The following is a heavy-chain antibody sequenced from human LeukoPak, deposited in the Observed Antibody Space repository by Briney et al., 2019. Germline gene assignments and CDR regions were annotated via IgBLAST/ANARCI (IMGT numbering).Heavy chain of an antibody. J-gene: IGHJ1*01. V-gene: IGHV1-69*04. CDR3: ARGPNCGGDCYSEYFQH. CDR2: ITPILGIA. CDR1: GGTFSSYA. Sequence: SVKVSCKASGGTFSSYAISWVRQAPGQGLEWMGRITPILGIANYAQKFQGRVTITADKSTSTAYMELSSLRSEDTAVYYCARGPNCGGDCYSEYFQHWGQAPWSPSPQ. D-gene: IGHD2-21*02.